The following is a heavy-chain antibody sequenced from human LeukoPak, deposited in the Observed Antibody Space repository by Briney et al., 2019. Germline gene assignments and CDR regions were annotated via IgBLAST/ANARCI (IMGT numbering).Heavy chain of an antibody. J-gene: IGHJ4*02. CDR2: IYYSGST. V-gene: IGHV4-59*12. Sequence: SETLSLTCTVSGGSISSYYWSWIRQPPGKGLEWIGYIYYSGSTNYNPSLKSRVTISVDTSKNQFSLKLSSVTAADTAVYYCARGHTSAIFGVVIIPTPLDYWGQGTLVTVSS. CDR3: ARGHTSAIFGVVIIPTPLDY. CDR1: GGSISSYY. D-gene: IGHD3-3*01.